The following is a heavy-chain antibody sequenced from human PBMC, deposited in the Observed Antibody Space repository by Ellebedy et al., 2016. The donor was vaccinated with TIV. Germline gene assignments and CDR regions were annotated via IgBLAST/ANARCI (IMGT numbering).Heavy chain of an antibody. V-gene: IGHV4-39*07. J-gene: IGHJ6*02. Sequence: SETLSLXXTVSGGSISSSSYYWGWIRQHPGKGLEWIGYIYYSGSTYYNPSLKSRVTISVDTSKNQFSLRLTSVTAADTAVYYCARVSPFGMDVWGQGTTVTVSS. CDR3: ARVSPFGMDV. CDR1: GGSISSSSYY. CDR2: IYYSGST.